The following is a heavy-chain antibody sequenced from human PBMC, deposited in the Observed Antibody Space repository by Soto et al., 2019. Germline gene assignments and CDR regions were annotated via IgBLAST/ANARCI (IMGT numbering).Heavy chain of an antibody. V-gene: IGHV1-3*01. CDR3: ARGGRYFDWLPPVDP. CDR1: GYTFTSYA. D-gene: IGHD3-9*01. CDR2: INAGNGNT. Sequence: ASVKVSCKASGYTFTSYAMHWVRQAPGQRLEWMGWINAGNGNTKYSQKLQGRVTITRDTSASTAYMELSSLRSEDTAVYYCARGGRYFDWLPPVDPWGQGTLVTVSS. J-gene: IGHJ5*02.